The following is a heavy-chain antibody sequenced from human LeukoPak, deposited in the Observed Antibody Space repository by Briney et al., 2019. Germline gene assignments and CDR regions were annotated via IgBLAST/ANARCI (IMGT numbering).Heavy chain of an antibody. D-gene: IGHD3-16*01. CDR2: INNSGGRT. CDR1: GFTFSSYA. Sequence: PGGSLRLSCAASGFTFSSYAMAWVRQAPGKGLEWVSGINNSGGRTYYADSVKGRFTISRDNSKNTLYLQMNSLRVGDTAIYYCAKDMGEGRTYYLDDWGQGTLVTVSS. CDR3: AKDMGEGRTYYLDD. J-gene: IGHJ4*02. V-gene: IGHV3-23*01.